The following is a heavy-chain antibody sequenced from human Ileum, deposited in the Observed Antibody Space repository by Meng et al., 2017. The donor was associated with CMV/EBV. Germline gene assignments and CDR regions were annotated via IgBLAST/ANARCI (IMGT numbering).Heavy chain of an antibody. V-gene: IGHV3-21*04. CDR2: IAGSTDHI. D-gene: IGHD6-6*01. Sequence: GESLKISCIASGFTFSDHTMNWVRQAPGKGLGWIASIAGSTDHIDYADSLRGRFIVSRDNVRNSLYLQLHSLRVADTATYFCVRDTPDFGSSLGMDVWGQGTRVTVSS. CDR1: GFTFSDHT. J-gene: IGHJ6*02. CDR3: VRDTPDFGSSLGMDV.